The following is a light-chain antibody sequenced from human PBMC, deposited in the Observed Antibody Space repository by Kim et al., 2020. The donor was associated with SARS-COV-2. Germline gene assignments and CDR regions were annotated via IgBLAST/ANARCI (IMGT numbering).Light chain of an antibody. Sequence: PGQRVPISCTGSSSNIGAGYDVHWYQQLPGTAPKLLIYVNSRRPSGVPDRCSGSKSGTSASLAITGLQAEDEADYYCQSYDSSHVVFGGGTKLTVL. J-gene: IGLJ2*01. CDR2: VNS. CDR3: QSYDSSHVV. CDR1: SSNIGAGYD. V-gene: IGLV1-40*01.